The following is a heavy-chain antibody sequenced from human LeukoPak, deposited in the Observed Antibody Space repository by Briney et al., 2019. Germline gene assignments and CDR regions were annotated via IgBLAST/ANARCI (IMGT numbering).Heavy chain of an antibody. CDR1: GFTFSSYA. Sequence: GSLRLSCAASGFTFSSYAMHWVRQAPGKGLEWVSYISSSSSTIYYADSVKGRFTISRDNAKNSLYLQMNSLRAEDTAVYYCAREYSSSSGVYFDYWGQGTLVTVSS. V-gene: IGHV3-48*04. J-gene: IGHJ4*02. CDR3: AREYSSSSGVYFDY. CDR2: ISSSSSTI. D-gene: IGHD6-6*01.